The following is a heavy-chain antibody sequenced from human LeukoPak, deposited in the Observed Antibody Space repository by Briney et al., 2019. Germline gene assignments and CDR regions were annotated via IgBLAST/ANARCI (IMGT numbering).Heavy chain of an antibody. D-gene: IGHD5-18*01. CDR2: IYYSGST. V-gene: IGHV4-30-4*01. CDR3: ARSQLGYYYGMDV. J-gene: IGHJ6*04. CDR1: GGSISSGDYY. Sequence: SQTLSLTCTVSGGSISSGDYYWSWIRQPPGKGLEWIGYIYYSGSTYYNPSLKSRVTISVDTSKNQFSLKLSSVTAADTAVYYCARSQLGYYYGMDVWGKGTTVTVSS.